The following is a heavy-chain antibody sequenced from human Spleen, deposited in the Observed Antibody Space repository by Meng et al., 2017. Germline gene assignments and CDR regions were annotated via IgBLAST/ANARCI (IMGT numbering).Heavy chain of an antibody. CDR3: ARGDGTTRRFYYYTMDV. CDR1: GFTFSTHE. Sequence: GESLKISCAASGFTFSTHEMNWVRQAPGKGLEWASYIGARDNTVYYADSVKGRFTISRDYAKMSLYLQMNSLRVEDTAVYYCARGDGTTRRFYYYTMDVWGQGTTVTGSS. V-gene: IGHV3-48*03. D-gene: IGHD1-7*01. J-gene: IGHJ6*02. CDR2: IGARDNTV.